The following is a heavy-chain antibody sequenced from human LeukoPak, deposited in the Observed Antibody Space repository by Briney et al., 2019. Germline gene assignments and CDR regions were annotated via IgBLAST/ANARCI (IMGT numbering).Heavy chain of an antibody. J-gene: IGHJ5*02. Sequence: GGSLRLSCAASGLIFSGSAMHWVRHAPGKGLEWVGRMRSKANNYATGYATSVIGRFTISRDDSKNTRYLEMNSLKIEDTAVYFCTSQAGYSSSWETWGQGTLVTVSS. D-gene: IGHD6-13*01. V-gene: IGHV3-73*01. CDR3: TSQAGYSSSWET. CDR2: MRSKANNYAT. CDR1: GLIFSGSA.